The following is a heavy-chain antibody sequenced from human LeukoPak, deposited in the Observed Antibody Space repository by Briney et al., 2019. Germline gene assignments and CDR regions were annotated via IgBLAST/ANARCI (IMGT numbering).Heavy chain of an antibody. CDR1: GFIFRSYT. D-gene: IGHD3-22*01. V-gene: IGHV3-30-3*01. J-gene: IGHJ4*02. Sequence: GGSLRLSCAASGFIFRSYTMHWVRKPPGKGLEWVAVLSSDATSKHYADSVKGRFTISRDNSKNTLYLQLNSLRAEDTAVYYCAREGDYYDSSDYDAYYFDYWGQGTLVTVSS. CDR2: LSSDATSK. CDR3: AREGDYYDSSDYDAYYFDY.